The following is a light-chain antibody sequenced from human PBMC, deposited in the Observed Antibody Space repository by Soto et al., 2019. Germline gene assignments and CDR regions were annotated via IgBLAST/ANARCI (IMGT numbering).Light chain of an antibody. CDR1: QSISSW. CDR2: KAS. J-gene: IGKJ4*01. Sequence: DIQMTQSPSTLSASVGDRVTITCRASQSISSWLAWYQQKPGTAPKLLIYKASSLESGVPSRFSGSGSGTEFTLTISSLQPDDFATYYCQQYESYSPLTFGGGTKVDIK. V-gene: IGKV1-5*03. CDR3: QQYESYSPLT.